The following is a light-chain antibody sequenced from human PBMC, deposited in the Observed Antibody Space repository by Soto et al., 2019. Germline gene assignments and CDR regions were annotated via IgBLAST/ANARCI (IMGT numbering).Light chain of an antibody. CDR2: GNN. Sequence: QSVLTQPPSVSAAPGQRVTISCTGSSSNIGAGFDVHWYQQFPGTAPKLLIFGNNNRPAGVPDRISGSKSGTSASLAIAGLQGEDEADYYCETYDNNLRGVVFGGGTKLTVL. CDR3: ETYDNNLRGVV. V-gene: IGLV1-40*01. J-gene: IGLJ2*01. CDR1: SSNIGAGFD.